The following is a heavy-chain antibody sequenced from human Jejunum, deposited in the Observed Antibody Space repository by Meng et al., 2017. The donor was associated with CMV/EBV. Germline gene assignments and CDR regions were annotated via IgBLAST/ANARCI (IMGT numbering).Heavy chain of an antibody. V-gene: IGHV1-2*04. CDR1: GYSFTAYY. Sequence: QVQLVQSGADVKSPEASVKVSCEPSGYSFTAYYIHWVRQAPGQGLEWMGWINPNNGATYYAQQFQGWITMTSDTSINTVYVELDRLKSADTGVYYCAREVRDVLSSEFGYWGQGTLVTVSS. D-gene: IGHD2-8*01. J-gene: IGHJ4*02. CDR2: INPNNGAT. CDR3: AREVRDVLSSEFGY.